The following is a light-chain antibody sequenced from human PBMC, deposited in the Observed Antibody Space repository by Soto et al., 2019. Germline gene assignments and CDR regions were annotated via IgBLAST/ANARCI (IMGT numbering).Light chain of an antibody. CDR1: QSVSSY. J-gene: IGKJ2*01. V-gene: IGKV1-39*01. CDR3: QQSYSIPYT. Sequence: DIQMTQSPSSLSASVGDRVTITCRASQSVSSYLNWYQQTPGKAPNLLIYAASSLQSGVPSRFSGSGSGTDFTLTISTLQPEDFATYYCQQSYSIPYTFGQGTKLEIK. CDR2: AAS.